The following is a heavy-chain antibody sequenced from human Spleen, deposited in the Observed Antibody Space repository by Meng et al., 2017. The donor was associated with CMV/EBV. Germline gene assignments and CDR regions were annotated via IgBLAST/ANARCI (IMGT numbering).Heavy chain of an antibody. V-gene: IGHV3-49*04. CDR3: ARGSGSPEH. CDR1: GFNFGDFA. CDR2: IRNKTKDETA. Sequence: GSLRLSCTASGFNFGDFAMTWVRQAPGKRLEWIGFIRNKTKDETAEYAASLKGRLTILRDDSKGIAYLQVDSVKTEDTGVYYCARGSGSPEHWGQGTLVTVSS. D-gene: IGHD3-10*01. J-gene: IGHJ1*01.